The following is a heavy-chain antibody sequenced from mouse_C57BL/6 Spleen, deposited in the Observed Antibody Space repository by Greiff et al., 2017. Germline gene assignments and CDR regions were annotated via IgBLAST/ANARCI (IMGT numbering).Heavy chain of an antibody. Sequence: EVQLVESGGGLVQPGGSLSLSCAASGFTFTDYYMSWVRQPPGKALEWLGFIRNKANGYTTEYSASVKGRFTISRDNSQSILYLQMNALRAEDSATYYCARRGNYYGSSYDYWGQGTTLTVSS. CDR1: GFTFTDYY. CDR2: IRNKANGYTT. CDR3: ARRGNYYGSSYDY. D-gene: IGHD1-1*01. V-gene: IGHV7-3*01. J-gene: IGHJ2*01.